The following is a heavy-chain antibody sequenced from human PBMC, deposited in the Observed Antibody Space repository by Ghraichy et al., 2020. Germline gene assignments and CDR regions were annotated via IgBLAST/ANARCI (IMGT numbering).Heavy chain of an antibody. D-gene: IGHD6-13*01. J-gene: IGHJ4*02. V-gene: IGHV4-59*01. Sequence: SETLSLTCTVSGGSISYYYWSWIRQPPGKGLEWIGYVYNSGSTQYNPSLKSRVTISVDTSKNQFSLKLNSVTAADTALYYCARARTDGNSNSWYYFDFWGQGTLVTVSS. CDR3: ARARTDGNSNSWYYFDF. CDR1: GGSISYYY. CDR2: VYNSGST.